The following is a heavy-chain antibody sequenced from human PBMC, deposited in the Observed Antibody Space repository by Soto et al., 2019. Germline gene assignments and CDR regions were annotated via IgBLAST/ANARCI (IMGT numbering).Heavy chain of an antibody. D-gene: IGHD1-26*01. V-gene: IGHV4-39*07. CDR3: ARDRVIEGTTSYYFYSMDV. J-gene: IGHJ6*02. Sequence: SETLSLTCSVSGGSISNSRDYWGWIRQPPGKRLEWIGCIYYSGSTYYNPSLKSRVTISVDTSKNQFSLKLSSVTAADTAVYYCARDRVIEGTTSYYFYSMDVWGQGTTVTVSS. CDR1: GGSISNSRDY. CDR2: IYYSGST.